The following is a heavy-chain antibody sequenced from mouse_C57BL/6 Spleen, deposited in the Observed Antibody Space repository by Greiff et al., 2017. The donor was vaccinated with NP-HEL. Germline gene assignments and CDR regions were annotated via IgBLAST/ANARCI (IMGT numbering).Heavy chain of an antibody. D-gene: IGHD2-1*01. CDR1: GYTFTSYW. CDR3: ARYGNLYFDV. CDR2: IDPSDSYT. V-gene: IGHV1-50*01. Sequence: QVQLQQPGAELVKPGASVKLSCKASGYTFTSYWMQWGKQRPGPGLEWIGEIDPSDSYTNYNQKFKGKTKLTVDTSSSTAYMQLSSLTSEDYAVFYCARYGNLYFDVWGTGPTVIASS. J-gene: IGHJ1*03.